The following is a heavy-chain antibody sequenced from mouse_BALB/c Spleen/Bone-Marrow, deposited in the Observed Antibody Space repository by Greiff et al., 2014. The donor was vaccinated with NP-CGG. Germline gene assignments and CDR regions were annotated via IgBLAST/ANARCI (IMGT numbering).Heavy chain of an antibody. CDR3: ATSYYGTYLYYSDY. CDR1: GFSLTSYC. V-gene: IGHV2-9*02. D-gene: IGHD2-10*01. CDR2: IWAGGGT. J-gene: IGHJ2*01. Sequence: QVQLKESGPGLVAPSQSLSITCTVSGFSLTSYCVHWVRQPPGRGLEWLGVIWAGGGTNYNSALVSRLSISKDNSKSQVFLKMNSLQTDDTAVYYCATSYYGTYLYYSDYWGQGTILTVSS.